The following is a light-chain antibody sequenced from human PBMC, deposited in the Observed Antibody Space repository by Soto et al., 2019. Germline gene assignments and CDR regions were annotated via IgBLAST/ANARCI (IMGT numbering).Light chain of an antibody. CDR1: SSNIGAGYD. Sequence: VLTQPPSVSGAPGQRVTISCTGSSSNIGAGYDVHWYQQLPGTAPKLLIYGNSNRPSGVPDRFSGSKSGTSASLAITGLQAEDEADYYCQSYDSSLSAFYVFGTGTKVTVL. CDR2: GNS. CDR3: QSYDSSLSAFYV. J-gene: IGLJ1*01. V-gene: IGLV1-40*01.